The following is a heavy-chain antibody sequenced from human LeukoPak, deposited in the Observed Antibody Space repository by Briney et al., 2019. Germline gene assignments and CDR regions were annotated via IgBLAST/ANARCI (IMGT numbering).Heavy chain of an antibody. Sequence: PSGTLSLTCTVSGGSISSSSYYWGWIRQPPGKGLEWIGSIYYSGSTYYNPSLKSRVTISVDTSKNQFSLKLSSVTAADTAVYYCARVPNYYDSSGYYTPFPYYYYYYGMDVWGQGTTVTVSS. J-gene: IGHJ6*02. V-gene: IGHV4-39*01. CDR3: ARVPNYYDSSGYYTPFPYYYYYYGMDV. D-gene: IGHD3-22*01. CDR2: IYYSGST. CDR1: GGSISSSSYY.